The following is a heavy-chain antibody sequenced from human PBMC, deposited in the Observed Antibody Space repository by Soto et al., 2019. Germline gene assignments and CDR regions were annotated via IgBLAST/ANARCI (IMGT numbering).Heavy chain of an antibody. CDR3: ARDLGDSSGWYEIDY. CDR1: GYTFTGYY. Sequence: ASVKVSCKASGYTFTGYYMHWVRKAPGQGLEWMGWINPNSGGTNYAQKFQGRVTMTRDTSLSTAYMELSRLRSDATAVYYCARDLGDSSGWYEIDYWGHGALVTVSS. CDR2: INPNSGGT. V-gene: IGHV1-2*02. D-gene: IGHD6-19*01. J-gene: IGHJ4*01.